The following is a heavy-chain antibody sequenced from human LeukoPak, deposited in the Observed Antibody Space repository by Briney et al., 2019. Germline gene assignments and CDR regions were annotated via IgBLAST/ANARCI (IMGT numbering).Heavy chain of an antibody. CDR3: TTSLYYSDSVLYFH. CDR1: GFSFSSHG. V-gene: IGHV3-30*03. D-gene: IGHD3-22*01. Sequence: SGSSLRLSCEASGFSFSSHGMHWVRQAPGKGLEWLALMSNDGDNKDYADSVKGRFTISRDNSKNTLYLQMNSLRTEDTAVYYCTTSLYYSDSVLYFHWGQGTLVTVSS. J-gene: IGHJ4*02. CDR2: MSNDGDNK.